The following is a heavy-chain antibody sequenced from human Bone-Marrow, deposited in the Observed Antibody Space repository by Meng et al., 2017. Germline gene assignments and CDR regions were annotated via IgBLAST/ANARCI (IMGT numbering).Heavy chain of an antibody. V-gene: IGHV4-31*03. CDR2: IHYSGST. D-gene: IGHD3-22*01. Sequence: QVQLQESGPGLVKPSQTLSLTCTVSGGYISSGTYYWGWIRQLPGKGLEWIAYIHYSGSTYYSPSLKSRVTISVDTSKNQLSLKLSSMTAADTAVYYCARYVFDSSSLYSNWFDPWGQGTLVTVSS. CDR1: GGYISSGTYY. CDR3: ARYVFDSSSLYSNWFDP. J-gene: IGHJ5*02.